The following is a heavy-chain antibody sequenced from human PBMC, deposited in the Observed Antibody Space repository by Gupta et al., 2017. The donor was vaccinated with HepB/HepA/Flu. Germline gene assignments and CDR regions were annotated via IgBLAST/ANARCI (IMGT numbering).Heavy chain of an antibody. CDR1: GYTFTSYG. J-gene: IGHJ4*02. Sequence: QVQLVQSGAEVKKPGASVKVSCKASGYTFTSYGISWVRQAPGQGLEWMGWISAYNGNTNYAQKLQGRVTMTTDTSTSTAYMGLRSLRSDDTAVYYCARDRLPGQWAGTDFDYWGQGTLVTVSS. V-gene: IGHV1-18*01. D-gene: IGHD6-19*01. CDR2: ISAYNGNT. CDR3: ARDRLPGQWAGTDFDY.